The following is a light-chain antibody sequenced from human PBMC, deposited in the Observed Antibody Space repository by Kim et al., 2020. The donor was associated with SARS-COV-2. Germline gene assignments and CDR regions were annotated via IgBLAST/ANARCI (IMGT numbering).Light chain of an antibody. CDR3: QSADSSDTFWV. CDR1: ALPKQY. Sequence: SYELTQPPSVSVSPGQTARITCSGDALPKQYAYWFQQKPDQAPVVLIYEDTERPSGIPERFSGSTSGTTVTLTTSAVQAEDEADYYCQSADSSDTFWVFGGGTQLTVL. J-gene: IGLJ3*02. V-gene: IGLV3-25*03. CDR2: EDT.